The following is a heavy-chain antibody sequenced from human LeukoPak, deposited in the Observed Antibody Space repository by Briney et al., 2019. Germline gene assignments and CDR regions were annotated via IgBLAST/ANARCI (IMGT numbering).Heavy chain of an antibody. Sequence: GGSLRLSCAASGFTFSDGYMSWIRKGPGQGLDRVSYVSSGASTIHSADSVKARFTISRDNPKNSLYLQMNTLRAEDTAVYYCARHMGHYGSGSSYPGIDYWGQGTLVTVSS. CDR2: VSSGASTI. CDR3: ARHMGHYGSGSSYPGIDY. V-gene: IGHV3-11*01. CDR1: GFTFSDGY. J-gene: IGHJ4*02. D-gene: IGHD3-10*01.